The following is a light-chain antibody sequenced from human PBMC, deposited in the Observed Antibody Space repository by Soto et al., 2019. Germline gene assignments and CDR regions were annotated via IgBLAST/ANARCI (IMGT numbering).Light chain of an antibody. CDR3: AAWDDSLRVV. CDR2: SDN. CDR1: SSNIGSKT. J-gene: IGLJ3*02. Sequence: QAVVTQPPSASGTPGQRVIMSCSGSSSNIGSKTVNWYQHVPGTTPKLLVYSDNQRPSGVPDRFSGSKSGTSASLAISGLQSEDEADYYCAAWDDSLRVVFCGGTKLTVL. V-gene: IGLV1-44*01.